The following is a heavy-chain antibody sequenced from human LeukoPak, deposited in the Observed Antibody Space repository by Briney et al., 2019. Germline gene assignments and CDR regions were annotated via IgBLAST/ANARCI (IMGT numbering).Heavy chain of an antibody. D-gene: IGHD3-10*01. CDR2: INAGNGNT. CDR1: GYTFTSYA. CDR3: ARDRRMVRGSSHYFQP. J-gene: IGHJ1*01. Sequence: AASVKVSCKASGYTFTSYAMHWVRQAPAQRLEWMGLINAGNGNTKYSQKFQGRVTTPRDTSARTAYMELSSLRSEDTAVYYCARDRRMVRGSSHYFQPWGQGTLVTVSS. V-gene: IGHV1-3*01.